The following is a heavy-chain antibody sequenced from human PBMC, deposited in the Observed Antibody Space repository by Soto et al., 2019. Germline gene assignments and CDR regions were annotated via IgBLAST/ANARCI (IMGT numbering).Heavy chain of an antibody. CDR1: GDSVSSNTAA. D-gene: IGHD6-19*01. Sequence: SQTLSLTCAISGDSVSSNTAAWNWIRSSPARGLEWLGRTYYRSNWRHDYAVSVKSRITVNPDTSKNHFSLQLNSVTPDDTAVYYCARGVAGSGFDLWGQGTLVTVSS. CDR2: TYYRSNWRH. V-gene: IGHV6-1*01. J-gene: IGHJ4*02. CDR3: ARGVAGSGFDL.